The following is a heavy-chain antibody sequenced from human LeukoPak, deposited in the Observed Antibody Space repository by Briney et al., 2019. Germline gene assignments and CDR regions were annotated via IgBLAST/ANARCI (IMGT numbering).Heavy chain of an antibody. CDR1: GGSISSSSYY. CDR3: AREGRSIFGVVISYDY. D-gene: IGHD3-3*01. Sequence: SETLSLTCTVSGGSISSSSYYWSWIRQPAGKGLEWIGRIYTSGSTNYNPSLKSRVTMSVDTSKNQFSLKLSSVTAADTAVYYCAREGRSIFGVVISYDYWGQGTLVTVSS. V-gene: IGHV4-61*02. J-gene: IGHJ4*02. CDR2: IYTSGST.